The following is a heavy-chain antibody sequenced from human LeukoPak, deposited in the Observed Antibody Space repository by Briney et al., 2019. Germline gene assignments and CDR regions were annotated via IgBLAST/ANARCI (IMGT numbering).Heavy chain of an antibody. J-gene: IGHJ4*02. V-gene: IGHV4-39*07. CDR3: AREVSSGLGY. Sequence: SETLSLTCTVAGGSISSSSYYWGWIRQPPGKGLEWIGSIYYSGSTYYNPSLKSRVTISVDTSKNQFSLKLSSVTAADTAVYYCAREVSSGLGYWGQGTLVTVSS. CDR1: GGSISSSSYY. CDR2: IYYSGST. D-gene: IGHD3-16*01.